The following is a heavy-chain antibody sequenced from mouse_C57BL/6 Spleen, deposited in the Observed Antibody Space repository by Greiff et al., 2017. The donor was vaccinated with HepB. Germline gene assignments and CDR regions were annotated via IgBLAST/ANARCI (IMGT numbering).Heavy chain of an antibody. D-gene: IGHD2-4*01. CDR2: ISSGGDYI. CDR1: GFTFSSYA. Sequence: EVMLVESGEGLVKPGGSLKLSCAASGFTFSSYAMSWVRQTPEKRLEWVAYISSGGDYIYYADTVKGRFTISRDNARNTLYLQMCSLKSEDTAMYYCTRDRDYDYDGGYAMDYWGQGTSVTVSS. CDR3: TRDRDYDYDGGYAMDY. J-gene: IGHJ4*01. V-gene: IGHV5-9-1*02.